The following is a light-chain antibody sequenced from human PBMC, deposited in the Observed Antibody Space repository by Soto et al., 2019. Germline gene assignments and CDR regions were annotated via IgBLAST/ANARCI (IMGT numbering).Light chain of an antibody. J-gene: IGKJ1*01. CDR3: QQYGSSTVT. Sequence: ELVLTQSPGTLSLSHGNRAPISXRASNSVISSFLAWCQQHPGXAPRVXXYGXASRATGSPDRXSGSGSGTDFTLTISRLEPEDFAVYYCQQYGSSTVTFGQGTKVDI. V-gene: IGKV3-20*01. CDR1: NSVISSF. CDR2: GXA.